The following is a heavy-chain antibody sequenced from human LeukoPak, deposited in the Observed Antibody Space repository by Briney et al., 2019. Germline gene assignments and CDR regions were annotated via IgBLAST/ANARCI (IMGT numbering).Heavy chain of an antibody. CDR2: ISNTGST. J-gene: IGHJ3*02. D-gene: IGHD3-10*01. CDR3: ARQGSGGRAFDI. CDR1: GGSISSHF. Sequence: SETLSLTCNVSGGSISSHFWSWIRQPPGKGLEWIGFISNTGSTNYSPSLKSRVTISLDTSKNQFSLNLNSVTAADTAVYYCARQGSGGRAFDIWGQGTMVTVSS. V-gene: IGHV4-59*08.